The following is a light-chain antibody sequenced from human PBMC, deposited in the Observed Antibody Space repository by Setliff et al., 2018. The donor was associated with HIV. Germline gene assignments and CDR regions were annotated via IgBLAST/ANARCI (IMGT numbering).Light chain of an antibody. J-gene: IGLJ1*01. CDR1: NIGSKS. Sequence: SYELAQPPSVSVAPGRTASIACGGNNIGSKSVHWYQQKTGQAPVLVMYDDDDRPSRIPERFSGSHSGDTATLTISRVAAGDEADYYCQMWNSSSDDPVVFGTGTKVTVL. V-gene: IGLV3-21*04. CDR2: DDD. CDR3: QMWNSSSDDPVV.